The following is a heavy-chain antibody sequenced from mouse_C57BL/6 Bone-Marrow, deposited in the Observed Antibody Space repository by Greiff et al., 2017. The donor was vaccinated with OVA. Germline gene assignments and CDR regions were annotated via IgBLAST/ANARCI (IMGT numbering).Heavy chain of an antibody. Sequence: EVQLVQSGGGLVQPGASLSLSCAASGFTFTDYYMRWVRQPPGKALEWLGFIRNNANGYTTDYSESVKGRFTISRDNSQSILYLQMNTLRAEDGATYYCARYRGSYFDCWGQGTTLTVSS. CDR1: GFTFTDYY. V-gene: IGHV7-3*01. CDR3: ARYRGSYFDC. CDR2: IRNNANGYTT. J-gene: IGHJ2*01.